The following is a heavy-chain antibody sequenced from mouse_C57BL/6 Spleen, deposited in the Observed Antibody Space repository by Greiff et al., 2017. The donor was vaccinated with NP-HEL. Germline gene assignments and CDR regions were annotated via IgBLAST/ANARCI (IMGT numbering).Heavy chain of an antibody. J-gene: IGHJ1*03. CDR3: ARPGYYGSSYDWYFDV. V-gene: IGHV5-17*01. CDR2: ISSGSSTI. D-gene: IGHD1-1*01. Sequence: EVKVVESGGGLVKPGGSLKLSCAASGFTFSDYGMHWVRQAPEKGLEWVAYISSGSSTIYYADTVKGRFTISRDNAKTTLFLQMTSLRSEDTAMYYCARPGYYGSSYDWYFDVWGTGTTVTVSS. CDR1: GFTFSDYG.